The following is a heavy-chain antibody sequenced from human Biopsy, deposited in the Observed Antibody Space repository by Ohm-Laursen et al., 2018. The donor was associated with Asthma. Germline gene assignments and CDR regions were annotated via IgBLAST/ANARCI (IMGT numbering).Heavy chain of an antibody. V-gene: IGHV3-53*01. CDR3: ARGRGQL. CDR2: IYSAGST. Sequence: GSLRLSCSASGFTVSSNYMTWVRQAPGKGLEWVSIIYSAGSTYYADSVKGRFTISRDDSKNTLYLQMNSLRAEDTAVYYCARGRGQLWGQGTLVTVSS. D-gene: IGHD6-13*01. CDR1: GFTVSSNY. J-gene: IGHJ4*02.